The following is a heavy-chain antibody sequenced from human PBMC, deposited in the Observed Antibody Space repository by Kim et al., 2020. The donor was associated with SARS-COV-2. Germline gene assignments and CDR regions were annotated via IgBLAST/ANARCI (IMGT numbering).Heavy chain of an antibody. CDR3: ATALAVVKYHYYYYMDV. CDR2: FDPEDGET. Sequence: ASVKVSCKVSGYTLTELSMHWVRQAPGKGLEWMGGFDPEDGETIYAQKFQGRVTMTEDTATDTAYMELSSLRSEDTAVYYCATALAVVKYHYYYYMDVWGKGTTVTVSS. V-gene: IGHV1-24*01. CDR1: GYTLTELS. J-gene: IGHJ6*03. D-gene: IGHD3-22*01.